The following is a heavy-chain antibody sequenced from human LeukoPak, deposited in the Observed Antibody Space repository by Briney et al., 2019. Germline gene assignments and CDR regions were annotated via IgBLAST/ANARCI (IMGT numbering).Heavy chain of an antibody. D-gene: IGHD5-12*01. J-gene: IGHJ4*02. CDR1: GFTFSTHG. V-gene: IGHV3-33*01. CDR3: ARDIGNSGFNLDY. CDR2: IWHDGGRK. Sequence: GGSLRLSCVVSGFTFSTHGFHWVRQAPGKGLEWVSVIWHDGGRKEYADSVRGRFTISRDNSNLYLQMNSLRAEDTAIYYCARDIGNSGFNLDYWGQGTPVTVSS.